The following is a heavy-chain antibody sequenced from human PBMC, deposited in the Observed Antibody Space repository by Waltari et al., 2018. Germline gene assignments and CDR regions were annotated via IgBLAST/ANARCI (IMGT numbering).Heavy chain of an antibody. CDR1: GFTFSSYA. D-gene: IGHD3-10*01. V-gene: IGHV3-23*01. Sequence: EVQLLESGGGLVQPGGSLRLSCAASGFTFSSYAMSWVRQAPGKGLEWISAISGSVGSTYYADSVKGRFTISRDNSKNTLYLQMNSLRAEDTAVYYCASPAYYYGSGFDYWGQGTLVTVSS. CDR2: ISGSVGST. J-gene: IGHJ4*02. CDR3: ASPAYYYGSGFDY.